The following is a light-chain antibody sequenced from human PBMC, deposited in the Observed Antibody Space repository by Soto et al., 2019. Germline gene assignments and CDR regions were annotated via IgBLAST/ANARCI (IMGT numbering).Light chain of an antibody. CDR3: QQYDSSPKT. V-gene: IGKV3-20*01. CDR2: NAS. Sequence: EIVLTQSPATLSLSPWERATLSCRASQSVSSYLAWYQQKPGQAPRLLIYNASSRATGIPVRFSGSGSGTDFTLTISRLEPADFAVYYCQQYDSSPKTFGQGTKVDI. CDR1: QSVSSY. J-gene: IGKJ1*01.